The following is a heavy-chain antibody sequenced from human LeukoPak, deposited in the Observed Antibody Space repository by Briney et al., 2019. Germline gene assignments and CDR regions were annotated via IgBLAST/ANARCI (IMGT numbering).Heavy chain of an antibody. D-gene: IGHD1-26*01. V-gene: IGHV4-59*01. Sequence: KSSETLSLTCSVSGVSISDYHWIWIRQPPARGLEWMGYFSYSGSTRYNPSLKSRVTMSVDTSKNQFSLRLNSVAAADTAVYYCARMYSGTSYYFDFWGQGTLVTVPS. CDR2: FSYSGST. CDR1: GVSISDYH. J-gene: IGHJ4*02. CDR3: ARMYSGTSYYFDF.